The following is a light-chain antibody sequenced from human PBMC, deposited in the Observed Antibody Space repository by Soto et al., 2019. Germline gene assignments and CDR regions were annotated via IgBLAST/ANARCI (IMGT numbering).Light chain of an antibody. CDR2: GAS. CDR3: QQYGNSCRYA. J-gene: IGKJ2*01. V-gene: IGKV3-20*01. Sequence: EIVLTQSPGTLSLSPGERAILSCRTSQSVSDRYIAWYRQKPGQAPRLLIYGASSRATGIPDRFSGSGSGTDFTLIINRLEPEDFAVYYCQQYGNSCRYAFGQGTKLEIK. CDR1: QSVSDRY.